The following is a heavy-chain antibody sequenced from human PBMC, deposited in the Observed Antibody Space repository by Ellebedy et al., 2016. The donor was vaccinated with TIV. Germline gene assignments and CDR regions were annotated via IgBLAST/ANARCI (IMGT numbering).Heavy chain of an antibody. Sequence: GESLKISCAASGFTVGNNFMSWVRQAPWPGLEWVSLIYSGGSTDYADSVKGRFTISRDSSKNTLYLQMNSLRAEDTAMYYCARKTDKGTSGDYWGQGTPVTGSS. D-gene: IGHD1-1*01. J-gene: IGHJ4*02. CDR2: IYSGGST. CDR1: GFTVGNNF. V-gene: IGHV3-53*01. CDR3: ARKTDKGTSGDY.